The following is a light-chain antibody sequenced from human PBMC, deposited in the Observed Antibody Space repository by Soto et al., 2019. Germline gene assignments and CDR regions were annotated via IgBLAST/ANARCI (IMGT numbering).Light chain of an antibody. CDR3: QQYGSSPPMYT. CDR2: GAS. V-gene: IGKV3-20*01. CDR1: ESVSSSN. Sequence: EIVLTQSPGTLSLSPWERATLSCRASESVSSSNLAWYQQKPGQAPRLLIYGASNRATGIPDRFSGSGSGTDFTLTISRLEPEDFAVYYCQQYGSSPPMYTFGQGTKLEIK. J-gene: IGKJ2*01.